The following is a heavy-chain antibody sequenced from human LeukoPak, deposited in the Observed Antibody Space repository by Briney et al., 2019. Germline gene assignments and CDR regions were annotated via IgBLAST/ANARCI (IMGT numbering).Heavy chain of an antibody. CDR3: AKDGGLWVSAHWGDS. Sequence: GGFLRLSCAASGFTFSSYTMSWVRQAPGKGLEWVSTITTSDGNTYYADSVKGRFTVSRDNSKSTLFLQMNSLRAEATAVYYCAKDGGLWVSAHWGDSWGRGTLVTVSS. V-gene: IGHV3-23*01. CDR1: GFTFSSYT. D-gene: IGHD7-27*01. CDR2: ITTSDGNT. J-gene: IGHJ4*02.